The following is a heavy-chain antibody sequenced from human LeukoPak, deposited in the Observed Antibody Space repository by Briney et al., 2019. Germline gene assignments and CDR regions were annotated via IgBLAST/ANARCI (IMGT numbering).Heavy chain of an antibody. V-gene: IGHV3-43*02. CDR2: ISGDGVST. CDR3: ARESGKFDY. CDR1: GLPIGDFA. J-gene: IGHJ4*02. Sequence: PGGSLRLSCVASGLPIGDFAMHWVRQAPGQGLEWVSLISGDGVSTFFADSVKGQFSISRDNSKNSLFLEMSSLRTEDTAMYYCARESGKFDYWGQGTLVAVSS.